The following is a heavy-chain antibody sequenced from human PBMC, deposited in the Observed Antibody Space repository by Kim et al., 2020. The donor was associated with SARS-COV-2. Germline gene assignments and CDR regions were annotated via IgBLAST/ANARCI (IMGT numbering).Heavy chain of an antibody. V-gene: IGHV6-1*01. CDR3: AMGPYTGSLDF. CDR2: TFYRSKWYY. D-gene: IGHD2-15*01. J-gene: IGHJ4*02. Sequence: SQTLSLTCAISGDIISNNIVTWNWIRQSPSRGLEWLGRTFYRSKWYYDYDVSVKGRINISPDTSKNQFSLQLNSVTPEDTATYFWAMGPYTGSLDFWGQGTLVTVDS. CDR1: GDIISNNIVT.